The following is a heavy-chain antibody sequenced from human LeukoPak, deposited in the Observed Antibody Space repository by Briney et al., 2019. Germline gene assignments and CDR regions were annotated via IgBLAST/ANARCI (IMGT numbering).Heavy chain of an antibody. J-gene: IGHJ6*02. Sequence: GGSLRLSCAASGFTFSSYSMNWVRQAPGKGLEWVSSISSSSSYIYYADPVKGRFTISRDNAKNSLYLQMNSLRAEDTAVYYCARGVPYCSGGSCEVDYGYYYYGMDVWGQGTTVTVSS. CDR1: GFTFSSYS. CDR2: ISSSSSYI. V-gene: IGHV3-21*01. D-gene: IGHD2-15*01. CDR3: ARGVPYCSGGSCEVDYGYYYYGMDV.